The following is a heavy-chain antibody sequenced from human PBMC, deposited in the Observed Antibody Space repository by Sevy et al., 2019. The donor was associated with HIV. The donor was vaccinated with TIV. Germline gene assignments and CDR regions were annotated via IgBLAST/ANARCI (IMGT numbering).Heavy chain of an antibody. CDR2: IYYNGNI. J-gene: IGHJ4*02. CDR1: GGSITSLY. Sequence: SETLSLTCTVSGGSITSLYWNWIRQPPGKGLEWIANIYYNGNINYNPSLKSRVTLSLVTSKNQFSLRLSSVTAADTAMYYCAGENAWGRGYSWGQGTLVTVSS. D-gene: IGHD1-26*01. CDR3: AGENAWGRGYS. V-gene: IGHV4-59*08.